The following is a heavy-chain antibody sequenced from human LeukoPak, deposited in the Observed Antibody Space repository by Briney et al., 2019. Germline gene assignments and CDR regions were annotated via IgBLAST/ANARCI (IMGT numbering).Heavy chain of an antibody. J-gene: IGHJ4*02. V-gene: IGHV3-23*01. CDR1: GFTFSNYA. CDR3: AKVGVSGLHYFDY. Sequence: PGGSLRLSCTASGFTFSNYAMSWVSQAPGKGLEWVSAISGSGGSTYYADSVKGRFTISRDNSKNTLYLQMNSLRAEDTAVYYCAKVGVSGLHYFDYWGQGTLVTVSS. D-gene: IGHD5-12*01. CDR2: ISGSGGST.